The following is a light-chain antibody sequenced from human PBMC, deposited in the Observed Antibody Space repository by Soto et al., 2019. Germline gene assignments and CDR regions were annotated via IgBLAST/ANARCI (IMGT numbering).Light chain of an antibody. CDR2: DVG. J-gene: IGLJ1*01. CDR3: CSYAGGPFV. CDR1: SGDVGGYIY. Sequence: QSVLTQPRSVSGSPGQSVTISCPGTSGDVGGYIYVSWYQQHPGKAPELIIYDVGKRPSGVPDRFSGSKSGNTASLTISGLQAEDAADYYCCSYAGGPFVFGTGTKVTVL. V-gene: IGLV2-11*01.